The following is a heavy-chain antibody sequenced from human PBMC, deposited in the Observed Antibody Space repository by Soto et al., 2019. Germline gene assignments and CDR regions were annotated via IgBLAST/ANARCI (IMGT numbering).Heavy chain of an antibody. D-gene: IGHD1-20*01. V-gene: IGHV4-59*01. J-gene: IGHJ4*02. CDR1: EGSIRGYY. CDR3: ARGASNWKYFDY. Sequence: PSETLSLTCTVSEGSIRGYYWSWIRQPPGKGLEWIGYFHYTGISNYNSSLKSRVTMSLDTSKNQFSLKLSSVSAADRANYSCARGASNWKYFDYGGQGPLVPVSS. CDR2: FHYTGIS.